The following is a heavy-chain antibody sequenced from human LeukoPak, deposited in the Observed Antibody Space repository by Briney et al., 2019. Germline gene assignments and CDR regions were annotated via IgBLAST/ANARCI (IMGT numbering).Heavy chain of an antibody. J-gene: IGHJ4*02. V-gene: IGHV3-30*04. Sequence: GRSLRLSCAASGFTFSTFAMHWVRQAPGKGLEWVALLSYDGSSKYYADSVEGRFTISRDNSKKTLYLQMNSLRTEDTAVYYCARSAAAGRIVATFGYWGQGTLVTVSS. CDR2: LSYDGSSK. CDR1: GFTFSTFA. CDR3: ARSAAAGRIVATFGY. D-gene: IGHD5-12*01.